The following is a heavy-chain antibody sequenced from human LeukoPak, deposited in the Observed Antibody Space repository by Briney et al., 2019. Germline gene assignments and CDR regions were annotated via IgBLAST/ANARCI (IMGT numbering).Heavy chain of an antibody. Sequence: SETLSLTCAVYGGSFSGYYWSWIRQPPGKGLEWIGEINHSGSTNHNPSLKSRVTISVNTSKNQFSLKLSSVTAADTAVYYCAREKRFLEWLTLDYWGQGTLVTVSS. J-gene: IGHJ4*02. CDR1: GGSFSGYY. CDR3: AREKRFLEWLTLDY. D-gene: IGHD3-3*01. CDR2: INHSGST. V-gene: IGHV4-34*01.